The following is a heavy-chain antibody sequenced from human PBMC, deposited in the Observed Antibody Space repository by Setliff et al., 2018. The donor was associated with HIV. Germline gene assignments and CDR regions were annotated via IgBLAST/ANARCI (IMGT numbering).Heavy chain of an antibody. V-gene: IGHV4-38-2*02. J-gene: IGHJ4*02. CDR1: GYSISSGYY. Sequence: SETLSLTCTVSGYSISSGYYWGWIRQPPGKGLEWIGSIYHSGSTYYNPSLKSRVTISVDTSKNQFSLKLSSVTAADTAVYYCARESSSGWYNYFDYWGQGTLVTVS. D-gene: IGHD6-19*01. CDR3: ARESSSGWYNYFDY. CDR2: IYHSGST.